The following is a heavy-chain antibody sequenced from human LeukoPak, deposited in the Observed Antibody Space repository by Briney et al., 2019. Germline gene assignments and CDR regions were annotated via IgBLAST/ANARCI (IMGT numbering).Heavy chain of an antibody. CDR1: GFNLRSYA. J-gene: IGHJ4*02. D-gene: IGHD3-3*01. CDR3: AKDAYYDFWSGYPPHY. V-gene: IGHV3-23*01. CDR2: ISGSGGST. Sequence: PGGPLRLSCAASGFNLRSYAMSWVRQAPGKGLEWVSAISGSGGSTYYADSVKGRFSISRDNSKNTLYVQMNSLRAEDTAVYYCAKDAYYDFWSGYPPHYWGQGTLVTVSS.